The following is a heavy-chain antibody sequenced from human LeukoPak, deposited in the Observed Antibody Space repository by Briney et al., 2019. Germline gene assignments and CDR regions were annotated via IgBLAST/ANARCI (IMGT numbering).Heavy chain of an antibody. J-gene: IGHJ4*02. CDR3: ARRDYDILTGTKLTFDY. CDR1: GGSFSGYY. CDR2: INHSGST. Sequence: SETLSLTCAVYGGSFSGYYWSWIRQPPGKGLEWIGEINHSGSTFYNPSLKSRVTISVDTSKNQFSLKPNSVTAADTAVYYCARRDYDILTGTKLTFDYWGQGTLVTVSS. V-gene: IGHV4-34*01. D-gene: IGHD3-9*01.